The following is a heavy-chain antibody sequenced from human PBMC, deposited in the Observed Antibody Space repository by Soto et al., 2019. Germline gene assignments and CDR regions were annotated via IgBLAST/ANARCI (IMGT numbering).Heavy chain of an antibody. CDR1: GFTFSSYA. CDR3: AKDFGGLRLPTYFDY. J-gene: IGHJ4*02. V-gene: IGHV3-23*01. Sequence: EVQLLESGGSLVQPGGSLRLSCAASGFTFSSYAMSWVRQAPGKGLEWVSAISGSGGSTYYADSVKGRFTISRDNSKNTLYLQMNSLRAEDTAVYYCAKDFGGLRLPTYFDYWGQGTLVTVSS. CDR2: ISGSGGST. D-gene: IGHD5-12*01.